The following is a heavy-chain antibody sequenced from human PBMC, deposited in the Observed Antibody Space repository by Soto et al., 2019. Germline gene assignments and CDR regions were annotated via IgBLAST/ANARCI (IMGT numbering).Heavy chain of an antibody. CDR1: GFSFSSYA. V-gene: IGHV3-23*01. D-gene: IGHD3-16*01. J-gene: IGHJ4*02. CDR3: AREDGGGPFDY. Sequence: EVQLLQSGGGLIQPGGSLRLSCAASGFSFSSYAMTWVRQPPGKGLEWVSGMTGYTGETEYADTVKGRFTISRDNSRDTLFLQKDSLRGDDRAVYYCAREDGGGPFDYWGQGALVTVSS. CDR2: MTGYTGET.